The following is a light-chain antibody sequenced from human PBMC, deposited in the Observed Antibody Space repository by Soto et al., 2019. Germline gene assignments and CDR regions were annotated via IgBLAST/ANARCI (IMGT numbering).Light chain of an antibody. CDR1: QTTSPKY. CDR2: GAS. V-gene: IGKV3-20*01. J-gene: IGKJ5*01. CDR3: QHFGSSPPVI. Sequence: IELTQSPCTLSLSPGESATLSCRVSQTTSPKYVAWYQQRRGLAPRLLVYGASKRAAGIPDRFRGSGSGSEFSLTISGLEPEDFAVYFCQHFGSSPPVIFGQRTRLENK.